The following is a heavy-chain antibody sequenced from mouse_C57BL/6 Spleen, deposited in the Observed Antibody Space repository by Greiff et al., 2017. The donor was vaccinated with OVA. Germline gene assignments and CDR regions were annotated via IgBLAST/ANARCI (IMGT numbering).Heavy chain of an antibody. CDR2: ISDGGSYT. V-gene: IGHV5-4*03. CDR3: ARSDSSGYAMDY. D-gene: IGHD3-2*02. J-gene: IGHJ4*01. Sequence: EVKVVESGGGLVKPGGSLKLSCAASGFTFSSYAMSWVRQTPEKRLEWVATISDGGSYTYYPDNVQGRFTISRDNAKNNLYLKMSNLKSEDTAMYDCARSDSSGYAMDYWGQGTSVTVSS. CDR1: GFTFSSYA.